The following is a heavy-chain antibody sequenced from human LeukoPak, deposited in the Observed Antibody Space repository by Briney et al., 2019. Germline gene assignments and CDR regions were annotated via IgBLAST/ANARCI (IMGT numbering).Heavy chain of an antibody. V-gene: IGHV4-59*08. CDR3: ARREPSIAAGLDP. CDR2: IYYSGST. D-gene: IGHD6-13*01. J-gene: IGHJ5*02. CDR1: GGSLSSYY. Sequence: SETLSLTCTVSGGSLSSYYWSWIRQPPGKGLEGIGYIYYSGSTNYNPSLKSRVTISVDTSKNQFSLKLSSVTAADTAVYYCARREPSIAAGLDPWGQGTLVTVSS.